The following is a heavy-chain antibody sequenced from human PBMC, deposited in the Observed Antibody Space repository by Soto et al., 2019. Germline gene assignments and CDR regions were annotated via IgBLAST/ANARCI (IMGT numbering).Heavy chain of an antibody. Sequence: GGSLRLSCAASGFTFSINWMSWVRQAPGKGLEWVGNIKQDGSEKYYVDSVKGRFTISRDNAKNSLYLQMNSLRAEDTAVYYCASHYNYYMAVWGKGTTVTVSS. CDR1: GFTFSINW. J-gene: IGHJ6*03. CDR3: ASHYNYYMAV. CDR2: IKQDGSEK. V-gene: IGHV3-7*01.